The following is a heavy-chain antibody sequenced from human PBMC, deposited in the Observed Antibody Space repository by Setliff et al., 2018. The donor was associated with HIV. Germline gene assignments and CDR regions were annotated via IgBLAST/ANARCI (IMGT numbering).Heavy chain of an antibody. Sequence: ASVKVSCKASGYTLSSHYIHWVRQAPGHRPEWVGWINPQTGGTNFAQKFQGRITMTRDTSITTAYMELSSLISDDTAVYYCAREERYYDGKGALDYWGQGTLVTVSS. CDR2: INPQTGGT. J-gene: IGHJ4*02. V-gene: IGHV1-2*02. CDR3: AREERYYDGKGALDY. CDR1: GYTLSSHY. D-gene: IGHD3-22*01.